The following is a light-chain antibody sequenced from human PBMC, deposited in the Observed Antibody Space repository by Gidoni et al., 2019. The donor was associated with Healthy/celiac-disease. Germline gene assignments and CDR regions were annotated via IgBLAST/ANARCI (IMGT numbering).Light chain of an antibody. Sequence: DIVMTQSPDYLAVSLGERATINCKSSQSFLYSSNNKNYLACYQQKPGQPPKLLIYWPSTRESGVPDPFSASGSWTDFTLTISSLQAEDVAVYYCQQYYSTPQTFGQGTKVEIK. J-gene: IGKJ1*01. CDR3: QQYYSTPQT. CDR2: WPS. V-gene: IGKV4-1*01. CDR1: QSFLYSSNNKNY.